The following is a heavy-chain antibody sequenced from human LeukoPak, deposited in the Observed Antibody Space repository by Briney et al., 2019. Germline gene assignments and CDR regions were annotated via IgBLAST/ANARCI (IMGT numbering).Heavy chain of an antibody. CDR3: ANPISVLRFLEWPTWAFDI. J-gene: IGHJ3*02. Sequence: PGGSLRLSCAASGFTFSSYAMSWVRQAPGKGLGWVSAISGSGGSTYYADSVKGRFTISRDNSKNTLYLQMNSLRAEDTAVYYCANPISVLRFLEWPTWAFDIWGQGTMVTVSS. CDR1: GFTFSSYA. D-gene: IGHD3-3*01. CDR2: ISGSGGST. V-gene: IGHV3-23*01.